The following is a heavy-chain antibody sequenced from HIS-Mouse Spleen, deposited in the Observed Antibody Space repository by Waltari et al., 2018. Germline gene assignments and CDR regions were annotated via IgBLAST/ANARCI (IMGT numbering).Heavy chain of an antibody. CDR2: IYYSGST. CDR3: ARAPTGFLEWFDAFDI. CDR1: GRSISSSSYY. D-gene: IGHD3-3*01. Sequence: QLQLQESGPGLVKPSETLSLTCTVSGRSISSSSYYWGWIRQPPGKGLEWIGRIYYSGSTYYNPSLKSRVTISVDTSKNQFSLKLSSVTAADTAVYYCARAPTGFLEWFDAFDIWGQGTMVTVSS. J-gene: IGHJ3*02. V-gene: IGHV4-39*07.